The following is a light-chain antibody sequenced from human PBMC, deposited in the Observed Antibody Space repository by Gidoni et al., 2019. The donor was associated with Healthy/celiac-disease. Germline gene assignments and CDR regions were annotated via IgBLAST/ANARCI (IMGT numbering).Light chain of an antibody. CDR3: QQRRNWPQFLT. J-gene: IGKJ4*01. Sequence: EIVLTPSLATLSLSTGERATLSCRSSQRVSSYLAWYQLKHGQAPRLLIYVESNTATGIPARFRGSGSGTDFALTISSREPEDFAVYYYQQRRNWPQFLTFGEGTKVEIK. CDR2: VES. CDR1: QRVSSY. V-gene: IGKV3-11*01.